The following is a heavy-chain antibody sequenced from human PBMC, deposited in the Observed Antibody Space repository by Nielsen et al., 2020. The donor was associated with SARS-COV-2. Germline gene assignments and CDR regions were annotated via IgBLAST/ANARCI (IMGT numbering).Heavy chain of an antibody. CDR3: ARDPRGSYFGFDY. J-gene: IGHJ4*02. Sequence: GESLKISCAASGFTFDDYGMSWVRQAPGKGLEWVSGINWNGGSTGYADSVKGRFTISRDHAKNSLYLQMNSLRAEDTALYHCARDPRGSYFGFDYWGQGTLVTVSS. V-gene: IGHV3-20*01. CDR2: INWNGGST. D-gene: IGHD1-26*01. CDR1: GFTFDDYG.